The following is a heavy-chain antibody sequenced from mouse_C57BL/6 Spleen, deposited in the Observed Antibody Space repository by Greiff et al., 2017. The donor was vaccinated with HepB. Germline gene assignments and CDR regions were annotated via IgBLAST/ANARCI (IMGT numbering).Heavy chain of an antibody. CDR1: GYAFSSYW. D-gene: IGHD2-3*01. V-gene: IGHV1-80*01. CDR3: ARSDGYYPLFDY. CDR2: IYPGDGDT. Sequence: QVHVKQSGAELVKPGASVKISCKASGYAFSSYWMNWVKQRPGKGLEWIGQIYPGDGDTNYNGKFKGKATLTADKSSSTAYMQLSSLTSEDSAVYFCARSDGYYPLFDYWGQGTTLTVSS. J-gene: IGHJ2*01.